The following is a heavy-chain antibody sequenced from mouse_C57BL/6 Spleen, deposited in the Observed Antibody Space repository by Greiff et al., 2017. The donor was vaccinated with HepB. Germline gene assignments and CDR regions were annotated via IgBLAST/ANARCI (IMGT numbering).Heavy chain of an antibody. D-gene: IGHD1-1*01. CDR1: GYAFSSYW. J-gene: IGHJ2*01. CDR3: ARGGLAVVADFDY. V-gene: IGHV1-80*01. Sequence: QVQLQQSGAELVKPGASVKISCKASGYAFSSYWMNWVKQRPGKGLEWIGQIYPGDGDTNYNGKFKGKATLTADKSSSTAYMQLSSLTSEDSAVYCCARGGLAVVADFDYWGQGTTLTVSS. CDR2: IYPGDGDT.